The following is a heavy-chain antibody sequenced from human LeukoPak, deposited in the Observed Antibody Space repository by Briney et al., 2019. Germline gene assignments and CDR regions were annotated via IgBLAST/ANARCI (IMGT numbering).Heavy chain of an antibody. Sequence: SETLSLTCAVSGGSISSYAWTWIRQPAGKGLEWIGGIDSTGSTKYNPFLKSRVTMSVDTSKNQFSLKLSSVTAAHRAVYYCARYCSGGSCYGYYSMDVWGKGTPVTVSS. D-gene: IGHD2-15*01. CDR2: IDSTGST. J-gene: IGHJ6*03. CDR3: ARYCSGGSCYGYYSMDV. V-gene: IGHV4-59*10. CDR1: GGSISSYA.